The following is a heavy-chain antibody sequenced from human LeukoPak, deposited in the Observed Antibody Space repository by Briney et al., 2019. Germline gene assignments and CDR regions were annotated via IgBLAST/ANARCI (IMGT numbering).Heavy chain of an antibody. J-gene: IGHJ4*02. CDR2: ISAYNGNT. CDR1: GYTFTSYG. D-gene: IGHD3-22*01. CDR3: ARDRYWYYYDSSGYYYFDY. V-gene: IGHV1-18*01. Sequence: ASVKVSCKASGYTFTSYGISTVRQAPGQGLEWMRWISAYNGNTNYAQKLQGRVIMTTDTSTSTAYMELRSLRCDYTAVYYCARDRYWYYYDSSGYYYFDYWGQGTLVTVSS.